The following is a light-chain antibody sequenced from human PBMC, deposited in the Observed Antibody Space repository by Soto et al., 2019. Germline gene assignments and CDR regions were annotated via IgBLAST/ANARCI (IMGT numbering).Light chain of an antibody. Sequence: DIQMTQSPSTLSASVGDRVTITCRASQSISSWLAWYQQKPGKAPKLLIYDASSLESGVPSRFSGSGSGTELTLTISSLQPDDFATYYCQQYNRYSWTFGQGTKV. V-gene: IGKV1-5*01. CDR1: QSISSW. CDR3: QQYNRYSWT. CDR2: DAS. J-gene: IGKJ1*01.